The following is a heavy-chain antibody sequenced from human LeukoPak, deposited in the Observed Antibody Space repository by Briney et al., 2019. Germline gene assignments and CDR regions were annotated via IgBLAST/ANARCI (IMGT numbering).Heavy chain of an antibody. CDR2: IIPIFGTA. Sequence: SVKVSCKASGGTFSSYAISWVRQAPGQGLEWMGGIIPIFGTANYAQKFQGRVTITADESTSTAYMELSSLRSEDTAVYYCARGVAAAGYAFDIWGQGTMVTVSS. D-gene: IGHD6-13*01. V-gene: IGHV1-69*01. CDR3: ARGVAAAGYAFDI. CDR1: GGTFSSYA. J-gene: IGHJ3*02.